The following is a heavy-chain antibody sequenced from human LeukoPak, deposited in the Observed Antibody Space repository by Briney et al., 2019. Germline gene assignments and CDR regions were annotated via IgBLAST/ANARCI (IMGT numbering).Heavy chain of an antibody. CDR1: GLTFSTYG. CDR2: IHNSGSST. CDR3: AKDPNDSSGYYGSDY. D-gene: IGHD3-22*01. V-gene: IGHV3-23*01. Sequence: GGSLRLSCAASGLTFSTYGMSWVRQAPGKGLEWVSSIHNSGSSTYYTDSVKGRFTVSRDNSKNTLYLQMNSLRAEDTAVYYCAKDPNDSSGYYGSDYWGQGTLVTVSS. J-gene: IGHJ4*02.